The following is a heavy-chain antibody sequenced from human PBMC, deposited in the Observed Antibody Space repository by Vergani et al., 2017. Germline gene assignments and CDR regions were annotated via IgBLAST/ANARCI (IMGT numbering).Heavy chain of an antibody. CDR3: ARVYYYDSKGYYYVVYFDY. D-gene: IGHD3-22*01. Sequence: QLQLQESGPGLVKPSETLSLTCPVSGGSISSSSYYWGWIRQPPGKGLEWIGSIYYSGSTYYNPSLKSRVTISVDTSKNQFSLKLSSVTAADTAVYYCARVYYYDSKGYYYVVYFDYWGQGTLGTVSS. J-gene: IGHJ4*02. V-gene: IGHV4-39*07. CDR1: GGSISSSSYY. CDR2: IYYSGST.